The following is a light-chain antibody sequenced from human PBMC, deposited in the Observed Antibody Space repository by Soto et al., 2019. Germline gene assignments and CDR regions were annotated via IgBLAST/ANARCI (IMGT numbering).Light chain of an antibody. J-gene: IGLJ1*01. CDR3: CSYAGSSTYYV. V-gene: IGLV2-23*02. Sequence: QSALTQPASVSGSPGQSITISCTGTSSDVGSYNLVSWYQQHPGKAPKLMIYEVSKRPSGVSYRFSGSKSGNTASLPISGLQAEDEADYYCCSYAGSSTYYVFGTGTKVTVL. CDR2: EVS. CDR1: SSDVGSYNL.